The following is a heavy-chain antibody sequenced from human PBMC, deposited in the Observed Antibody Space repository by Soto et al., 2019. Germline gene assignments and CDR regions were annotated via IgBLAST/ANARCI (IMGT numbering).Heavy chain of an antibody. D-gene: IGHD2-15*01. J-gene: IGHJ4*02. Sequence: EVQLVESGGGLVQPGGSLRLSCAASGFTFSSYWMHWVRQAPGKGLVWVSRINSDGSSTSYADSVKGRFTISRDNAKNTLYLQMNSLRDEDTAVYYCARDSRYCSGGSCYSRLFDYWGQGTLVTVSS. CDR3: ARDSRYCSGGSCYSRLFDY. V-gene: IGHV3-74*01. CDR2: INSDGSST. CDR1: GFTFSSYW.